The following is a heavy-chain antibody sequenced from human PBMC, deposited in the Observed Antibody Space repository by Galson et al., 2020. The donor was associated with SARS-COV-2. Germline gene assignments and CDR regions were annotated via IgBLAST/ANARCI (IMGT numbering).Heavy chain of an antibody. CDR3: AKGPLDHGDYDILAPFDY. CDR1: GFTFSSYA. D-gene: IGHD4-17*01. J-gene: IGHJ4*02. CDR2: ISGSGGST. V-gene: IGHV3-23*01. Sequence: GGSLRLSCAASGFTFSSYAMSWVRQAPGKGLEWVSAISGSGGSTYYADSVKGRFTISRDNSKNTLYLQMNSLRAEDTAVYYCAKGPLDHGDYDILAPFDYWGQGTLVTVSS.